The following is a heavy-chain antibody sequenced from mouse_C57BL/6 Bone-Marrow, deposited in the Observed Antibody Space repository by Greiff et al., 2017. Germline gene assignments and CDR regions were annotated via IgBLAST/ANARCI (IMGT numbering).Heavy chain of an antibody. CDR2: IDPSDSYT. Sequence: VQLQQPGAELVMPGASVKLSCKASGYTFTSYWMHWVKQRPGQGLEWIGEIDPSDSYTNYNQKFKGKSTLTVDKSSSTAYMQLSSLTSEDSAVYYCARSYARDYWGQGTSVTVSS. CDR3: ARSYARDY. J-gene: IGHJ4*01. CDR1: GYTFTSYW. V-gene: IGHV1-69*01.